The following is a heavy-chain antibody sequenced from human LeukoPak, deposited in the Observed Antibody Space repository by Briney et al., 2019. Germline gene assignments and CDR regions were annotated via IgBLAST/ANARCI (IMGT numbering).Heavy chain of an antibody. D-gene: IGHD3-22*01. J-gene: IGHJ4*02. CDR2: IYTSGST. Sequence: SETLSLTCSVSDDSITMYYWSWIRQPAGKGLEWIGRIYTSGSTNHNPSLKSRVTMSVDTSKNQFSLKLSSVTAADTAVYYCASGPDYYDSSGYTRFDYWGQGTLVTVSS. CDR3: ASGPDYYDSSGYTRFDY. CDR1: DDSITMYY. V-gene: IGHV4-4*07.